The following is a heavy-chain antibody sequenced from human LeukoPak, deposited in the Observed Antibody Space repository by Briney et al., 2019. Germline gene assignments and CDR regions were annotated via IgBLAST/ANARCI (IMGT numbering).Heavy chain of an antibody. V-gene: IGHV4-34*01. D-gene: IGHD5-18*01. CDR3: ARGRYSYGLGRYFDY. J-gene: IGHJ4*02. CDR2: INHSGST. CDR1: GGSFSGYY. Sequence: SETLSLTCAVYGGSFSGYYWSWIRQPPGKGLEWIGEINHSGSTNYNPSLKSRVTISVDTSKNQFSLKPSSVTAADTAVYYCARGRYSYGLGRYFDYWGQGTLVTVSS.